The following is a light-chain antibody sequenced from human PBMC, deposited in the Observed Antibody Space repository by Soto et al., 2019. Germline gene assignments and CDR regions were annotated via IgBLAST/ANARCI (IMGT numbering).Light chain of an antibody. V-gene: IGLV2-8*01. Sequence: QSALTQPPSASGSPGQSVTISCTGTGSDVGGHNYVSWYQQHPGKAPKLMIYEVNKRPSGVPDRFSGSKSGNTASLTVSGLQAEDEADYYCSSFAGRNGEAFGGGTKLTVL. CDR2: EVN. CDR3: SSFAGRNGEA. J-gene: IGLJ2*01. CDR1: GSDVGGHNY.